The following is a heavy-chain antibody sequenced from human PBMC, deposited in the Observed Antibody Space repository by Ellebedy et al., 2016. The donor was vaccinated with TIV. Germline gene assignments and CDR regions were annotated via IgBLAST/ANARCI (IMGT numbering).Heavy chain of an antibody. CDR2: MWSDGHNN. V-gene: IGHV3-33*01. CDR1: GFTFSSYD. J-gene: IGHJ3*02. CDR3: ARDRGYCSGGICYSAAFDI. D-gene: IGHD2-15*01. Sequence: PGGFLRLSCAASGFTFSSYDMHWVRQAPGKGLEWVAIMWSDGHNNYYADSVRGRFTISRDNSKNTLSLQMNSLGAEDTAVYYCARDRGYCSGGICYSAAFDIWGQGTMVTVSS.